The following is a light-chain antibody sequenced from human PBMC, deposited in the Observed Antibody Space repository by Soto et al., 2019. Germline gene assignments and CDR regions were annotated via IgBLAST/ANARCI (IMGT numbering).Light chain of an antibody. CDR1: QSVSSSY. J-gene: IGKJ3*01. CDR2: GAS. CDR3: HQYGSSPLFA. Sequence: EIVLTQSPGTLSLSPGERATLSCRASQSVSSSYLAWYQQKPGQAPRLLIYGASSRATAIPDRFSGSGSGTDFTLTISRLEPEDFAVYYCHQYGSSPLFAFGPGTKVDIK. V-gene: IGKV3-20*01.